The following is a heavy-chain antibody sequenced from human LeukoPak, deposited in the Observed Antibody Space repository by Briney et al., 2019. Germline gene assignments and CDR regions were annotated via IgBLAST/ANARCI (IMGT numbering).Heavy chain of an antibody. Sequence: ASVKVSCKASGYTFSGTGWYLYWLRQAPGQGLECMGWIYPYTGATHYAQKFQGRVAMTRDASISTAYMELSRLRPDDTAVYYCARDGPAQMVDFDYWGQGTLVTVSS. J-gene: IGHJ4*02. CDR3: ARDGPAQMVDFDY. V-gene: IGHV1-2*02. CDR2: IYPYTGAT. D-gene: IGHD3-10*01. CDR1: GYTFSGTGWY.